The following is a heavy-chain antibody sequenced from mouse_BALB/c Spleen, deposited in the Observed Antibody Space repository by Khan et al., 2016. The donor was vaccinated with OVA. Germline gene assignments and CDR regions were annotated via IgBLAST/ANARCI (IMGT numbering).Heavy chain of an antibody. CDR1: GFTFSAYS. J-gene: IGHJ3*01. CDR2: ISSGGDYT. V-gene: IGHV5-6*01. CDR3: ASHLTGSFTY. Sequence: EVELVESGGDLVKPGGSLKVSCAASGFTFSAYSMSWVRQTPDKRLEWVATISSGGDYTYYPDNVKGRFTISRDNAKNTLYLQMSSLKAEDTAMXYCASHLTGSFTYWGQGTLVTVSA. D-gene: IGHD4-1*01.